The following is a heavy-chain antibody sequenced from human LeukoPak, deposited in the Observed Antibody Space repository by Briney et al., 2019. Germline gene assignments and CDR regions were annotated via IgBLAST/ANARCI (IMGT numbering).Heavy chain of an antibody. J-gene: IGHJ4*02. CDR2: IIPIFGTA. D-gene: IGHD6-19*01. V-gene: IGHV1-69*05. Sequence: SSVKVSRQATGGTSRSYAISWVRQARGQGLAWMGRIIPIFGTANYAQEFQGRVTIITDQSTSTAYMELSSLRSEDTGVYYCASRIAVAGTPLDYWVQGTLVSVSS. CDR3: ASRIAVAGTPLDY. CDR1: GGTSRSYA.